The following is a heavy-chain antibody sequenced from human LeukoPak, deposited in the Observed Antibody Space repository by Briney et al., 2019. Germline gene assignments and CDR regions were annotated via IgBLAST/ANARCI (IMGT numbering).Heavy chain of an antibody. CDR2: IKEDESAK. J-gene: IGHJ4*02. Sequence: PGGSLRHSCAASGFTFSNYWMDWVRQAPGKGLEWVANIKEDESAKHQADSVRGRFIIIRDNARNSVYLQMSSLSGEAAAVYYCARDVGGSLDYWGQGTLVTVSS. V-gene: IGHV3-7*01. CDR1: GFTFSNYW. CDR3: ARDVGGSLDY. D-gene: IGHD1-26*01.